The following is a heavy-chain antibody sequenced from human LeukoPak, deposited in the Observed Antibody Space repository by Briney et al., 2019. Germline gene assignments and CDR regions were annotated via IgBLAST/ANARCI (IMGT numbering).Heavy chain of an antibody. CDR2: IYYSGST. D-gene: IGHD2-2*01. CDR1: GGSISSSSYY. Sequence: TSETLSLTCTVSGGSISSSSYYWGWIRQPPGKGLEWIGSIYYSGSTYYNPSLKSRVTISVDTSKNQFSLKLSSVTAADTAVYYCAGDRGGCNSSSCPGFVDYWGQGTLVTVSS. CDR3: AGDRGGCNSSSCPGFVDY. J-gene: IGHJ4*02. V-gene: IGHV4-39*07.